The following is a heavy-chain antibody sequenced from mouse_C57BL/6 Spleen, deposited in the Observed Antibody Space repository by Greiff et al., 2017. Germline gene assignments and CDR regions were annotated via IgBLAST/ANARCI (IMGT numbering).Heavy chain of an antibody. CDR2: IHPSDSET. Sequence: QVQLQQPGAELVRPGSSVKLSCKASGYTFTSYWMHWVKQRPIQGLEWIGNIHPSDSETHYNQKFKDKATLTADKSSSTAYMQLSSLTSEDSAVYSCVKGSACYAIDYWGQGTSVTVSS. CDR3: VKGSACYAIDY. J-gene: IGHJ4*01. V-gene: IGHV1-52*01. CDR1: GYTFTSYW. D-gene: IGHD1-1*02.